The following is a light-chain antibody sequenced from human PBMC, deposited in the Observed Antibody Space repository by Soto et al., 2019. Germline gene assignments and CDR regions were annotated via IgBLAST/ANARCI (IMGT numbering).Light chain of an antibody. V-gene: IGKV1-9*01. CDR2: AAS. Sequence: DIQLTQSPSFLSASVGDRVTITCRASQGISSYVAWYQQKPGKAPKVLIYAASTLQSGVPSRFSGSGSGTEFTLTISSLQPEDLGTYYCQQLNNYPLTFGGGTKMDIK. J-gene: IGKJ4*01. CDR1: QGISSY. CDR3: QQLNNYPLT.